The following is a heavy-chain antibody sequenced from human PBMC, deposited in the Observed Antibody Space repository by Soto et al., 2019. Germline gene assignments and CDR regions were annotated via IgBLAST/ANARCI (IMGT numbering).Heavy chain of an antibody. CDR2: ISYDGSNK. V-gene: IGHV3-30*18. J-gene: IGHJ6*02. D-gene: IGHD3-3*01. CDR1: GFTFSSYG. Sequence: PGGSLRLSCAASGFTFSSYGMHWVRHAPGKGLEWVAVISYDGSNKYYADSVKGRFTISRDNSKNTLYLQMNSLRAEDTAVYYCAKDRKNVGTDYDFWSGYPTTSFYYYGMDVWGQGTTVTVSS. CDR3: AKDRKNVGTDYDFWSGYPTTSFYYYGMDV.